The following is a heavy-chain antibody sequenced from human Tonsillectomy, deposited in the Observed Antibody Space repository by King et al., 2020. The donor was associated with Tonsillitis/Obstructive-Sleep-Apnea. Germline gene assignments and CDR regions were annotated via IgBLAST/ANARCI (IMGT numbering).Heavy chain of an antibody. Sequence: VQLVQSGAEVKKPGSSVKVSCKASGGTFSSYAISWVRQAPGQGLEWRGGIIPILGIANYAQKFQGRVTITADKSTSTAYMELSSLRSEDTAVYYCARDHSNDYSEEHPGYFDYWGQGTLVTVSS. CDR3: ARDHSNDYSEEHPGYFDY. V-gene: IGHV1-69*10. D-gene: IGHD4-11*01. CDR2: IIPILGIA. CDR1: GGTFSSYA. J-gene: IGHJ4*02.